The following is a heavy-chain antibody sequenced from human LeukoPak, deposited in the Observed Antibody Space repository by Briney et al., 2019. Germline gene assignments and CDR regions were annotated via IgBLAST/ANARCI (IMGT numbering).Heavy chain of an antibody. CDR2: NHPGDSDT. Sequence: GESLKISCKGSGYSFSNYWIVWLRQMPGKGLEWMGINHPGDSDTRYSPSFQGQVTISADKSISTAYLQWSSLKASDTAMYYCARQRGGARYIFDYWGQGTLVTVSS. CDR3: ARQRGGARYIFDY. J-gene: IGHJ4*02. V-gene: IGHV5-51*01. D-gene: IGHD2-21*01. CDR1: GYSFSNYW.